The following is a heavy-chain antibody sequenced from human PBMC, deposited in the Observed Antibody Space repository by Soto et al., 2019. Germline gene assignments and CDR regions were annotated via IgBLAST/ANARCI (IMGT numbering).Heavy chain of an antibody. CDR3: ARAGLRYCSSTSCYHGYYYYGMDV. CDR2: IIPIFGTA. Sequence: QVQLVQSGAEVKKPGSSVKVSCKASGGTFSSYAINWVRQAPGQGLEWMGGIIPIFGTANYAQKFQGRVTITADESTSTAYMELSSLRSEDTAVYYCARAGLRYCSSTSCYHGYYYYGMDVWGQGTTVTVSS. V-gene: IGHV1-69*01. D-gene: IGHD2-2*01. CDR1: GGTFSSYA. J-gene: IGHJ6*02.